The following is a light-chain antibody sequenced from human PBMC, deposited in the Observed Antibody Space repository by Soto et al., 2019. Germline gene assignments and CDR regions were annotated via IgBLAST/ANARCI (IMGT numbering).Light chain of an antibody. V-gene: IGKV1-39*01. CDR1: QSISRY. Sequence: DIQMTQSPSSLSASVGDRVTITCRASQSISRYLNWYQHKPGRAPKVLISAASSLQREVPSRFSGSGSGTDFTLTITSLQPEDFATYYCQQSYTTPRTIGQGTRLEIK. CDR3: QQSYTTPRT. CDR2: AAS. J-gene: IGKJ2*01.